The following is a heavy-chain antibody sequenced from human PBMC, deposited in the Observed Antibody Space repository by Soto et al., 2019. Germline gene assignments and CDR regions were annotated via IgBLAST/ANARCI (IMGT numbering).Heavy chain of an antibody. CDR2: IKMDASEK. J-gene: IGHJ4*02. V-gene: IGHV3-7*03. D-gene: IGHD3-3*01. CDR3: VRPYYTSSWFPFDR. CDR1: GFTFGSYW. Sequence: LRLSYAASGFTFGSYWMSWVRQSPGKGLEWLATIKMDASEKKYVDSVKGRFTISRDNAKNSLYLQMNSLRVEDTALYYCVRPYYTSSWFPFDRWGQGTLVTV.